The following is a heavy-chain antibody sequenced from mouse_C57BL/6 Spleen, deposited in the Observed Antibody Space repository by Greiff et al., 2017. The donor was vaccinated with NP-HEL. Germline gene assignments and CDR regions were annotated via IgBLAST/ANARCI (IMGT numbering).Heavy chain of an antibody. CDR3: ARSGSSSLYYFDY. CDR2: IYPGDGDT. V-gene: IGHV1-80*01. J-gene: IGHJ2*01. CDR1: GYAFSSYW. Sequence: QVQLQQSGAELVKPGASVKISCKASGYAFSSYWMNWVKQRPGKGLEWIGQIYPGDGDTNYNGKFKGKATLTADKSSSTAYMQLSSLTSEDSAVYFCARSGSSSLYYFDYWGQGTTLTVSS. D-gene: IGHD1-1*01.